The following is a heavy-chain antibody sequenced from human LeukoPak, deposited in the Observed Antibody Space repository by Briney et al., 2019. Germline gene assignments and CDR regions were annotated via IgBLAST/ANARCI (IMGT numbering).Heavy chain of an antibody. CDR3: AKQPTSMVRGIIITDYYFDY. V-gene: IGHV5-51*01. Sequence: GESLKISCKGSGYSFTSYWIGWVRQMPGKGLEWMGIIYPNDSDTRYSPSFQGQVTISADRSISTAYLQWSSLKASDTAMYYCAKQPTSMVRGIIITDYYFDYWGQGTLVTVSS. CDR2: IYPNDSDT. J-gene: IGHJ4*02. CDR1: GYSFTSYW. D-gene: IGHD3-10*01.